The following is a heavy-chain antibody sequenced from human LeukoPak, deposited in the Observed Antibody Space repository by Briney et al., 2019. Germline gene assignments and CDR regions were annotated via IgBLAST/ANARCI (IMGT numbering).Heavy chain of an antibody. D-gene: IGHD2-2*01. CDR3: ARDYCSSTSCKFDP. V-gene: IGHV1-69*13. CDR2: IIPIFGTA. CDR1: GGTFISYA. J-gene: IGHJ5*02. Sequence: ASVKVSCKASGGTFISYAISWVRQAPGQGLEWMGGIIPIFGTANYAQKFQGRVTITADESTSTAYMELSSLRSEDTAVYYCARDYCSSTSCKFDPWGQGTLVTVSS.